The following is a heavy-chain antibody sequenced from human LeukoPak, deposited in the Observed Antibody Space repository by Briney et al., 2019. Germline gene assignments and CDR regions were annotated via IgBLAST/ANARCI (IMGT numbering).Heavy chain of an antibody. D-gene: IGHD2-15*01. CDR2: FDPEDGET. J-gene: IGHJ6*02. Sequence: ASVKVSCTVSGYTLTELSMHWVRQAPGKGLEWMGGFDPEDGETIYAQKFQGRVTMTEDTSTDTAYMELSSLRSEDTAVYYCATSRYCSGGSCYYYYGMDVWGQGTTVTASS. V-gene: IGHV1-24*01. CDR1: GYTLTELS. CDR3: ATSRYCSGGSCYYYYGMDV.